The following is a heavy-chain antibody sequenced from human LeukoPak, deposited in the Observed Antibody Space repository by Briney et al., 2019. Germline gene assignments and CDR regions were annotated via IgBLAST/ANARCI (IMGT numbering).Heavy chain of an antibody. CDR2: IYRSGST. D-gene: IGHD4-17*01. CDR1: GGSINSGAYS. J-gene: IGHJ4*02. Sequence: SETLSLTCAVSGGSINSGAYSWSWIRQPPGKGLEWIGYIYRSGSTYYNPSLKSRVTISVDRSKNQFSLRLSSVTAADAVMYYCARFYGDYQNYFDYWGQGTLVTVSS. V-gene: IGHV4-30-2*01. CDR3: ARFYGDYQNYFDY.